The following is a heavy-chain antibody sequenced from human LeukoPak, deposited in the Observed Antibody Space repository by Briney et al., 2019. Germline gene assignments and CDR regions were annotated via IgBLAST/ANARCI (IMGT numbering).Heavy chain of an antibody. V-gene: IGHV4-59*08. CDR2: FYYSGST. CDR1: GGSITSYY. J-gene: IGHJ6*02. Sequence: SETLSLTCTVSGGSITSYYWSWIRQPPGKGLEYIGYFYYSGSTNYNPSLKGRVTISVDTSKNQLSLKVTSVTAADAAVYYCARGGDEVMVLGPAAHGMDVWGQGTTVTVSS. CDR3: ARGGDEVMVLGPAAHGMDV. D-gene: IGHD3-10*01.